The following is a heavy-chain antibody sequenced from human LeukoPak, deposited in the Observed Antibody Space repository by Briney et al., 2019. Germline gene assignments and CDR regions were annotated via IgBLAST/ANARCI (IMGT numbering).Heavy chain of an antibody. CDR3: ARAHCGGDCYLFDY. D-gene: IGHD2-21*02. CDR2: IIPILGIA. Sequence: SVKVSCKASGGTFSSYAISWVRQAPGQGLEWMGRIIPILGIANYAQKFQGRVTITADKSTSTAYMELSSLRSEDTAVYYSARAHCGGDCYLFDYWGQGTLVTVSS. J-gene: IGHJ4*02. CDR1: GGTFSSYA. V-gene: IGHV1-69*04.